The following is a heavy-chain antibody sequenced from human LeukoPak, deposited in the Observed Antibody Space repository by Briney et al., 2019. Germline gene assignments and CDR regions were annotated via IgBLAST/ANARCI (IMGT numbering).Heavy chain of an antibody. CDR2: IYYSGTT. Sequence: SETLSLTCAVYGGSFSGYYWGWIRQPPGKGLEWLGSIYYSGTTYYNPSLKSRVTISVDTSKNQFSLKLSSVTAADTAVYYCVGPSPFPYYWGQGTLVTVSS. J-gene: IGHJ4*02. CDR1: GGSFSGYY. V-gene: IGHV4-39*01. D-gene: IGHD3-10*01. CDR3: VGPSPFPYY.